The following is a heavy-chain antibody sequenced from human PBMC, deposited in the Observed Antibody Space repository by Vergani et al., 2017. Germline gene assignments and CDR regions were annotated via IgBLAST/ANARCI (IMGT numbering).Heavy chain of an antibody. CDR3: ARSPDYYDSSGYLVY. D-gene: IGHD3-22*01. V-gene: IGHV5-51*01. CDR2: IYPGDSDT. J-gene: IGHJ4*02. Sequence: VQLVQSGAEVKKPGVSVKVSCKASGYTFTSYWIGWVRQMPGKGLEWMGIIYPGDSDTRYSPSFQGQVTISADKSISTAYLQWSSLKASDTAMYYCARSPDYYDSSGYLVYWGQGTLVTVSS. CDR1: GYTFTSYW.